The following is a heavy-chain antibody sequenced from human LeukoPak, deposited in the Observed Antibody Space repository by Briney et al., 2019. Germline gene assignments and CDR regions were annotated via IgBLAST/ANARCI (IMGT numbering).Heavy chain of an antibody. CDR3: AKRAAPLYGIDV. Sequence: GALRLSCAASGFTFSSYAMSWVRQAPGKGLEWVSAISGSGGSTYYADSVKGRFTISRDNSKNTLYLQMNSLRAEDTAVYYCAKRAAPLYGIDVWGQGTTVTVSS. J-gene: IGHJ6*02. D-gene: IGHD6-25*01. CDR1: GFTFSSYA. CDR2: ISGSGGST. V-gene: IGHV3-23*01.